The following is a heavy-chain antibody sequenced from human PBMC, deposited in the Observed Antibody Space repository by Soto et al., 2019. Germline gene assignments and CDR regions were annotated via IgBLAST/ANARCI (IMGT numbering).Heavy chain of an antibody. CDR3: ARDTAMDPNDAFDI. V-gene: IGHV1-69*13. CDR2: IIPIFGTA. D-gene: IGHD5-18*01. J-gene: IGHJ3*02. CDR1: GGTFSSYA. Sequence: SVKVSCKASGGTFSSYAISWVRQAPGQGLEWMGGIIPIFGTANYAQKFQGRVTITADESTSTAYMELSSLRSEDTAVYYCARDTAMDPNDAFDIWGQGTMVTVSS.